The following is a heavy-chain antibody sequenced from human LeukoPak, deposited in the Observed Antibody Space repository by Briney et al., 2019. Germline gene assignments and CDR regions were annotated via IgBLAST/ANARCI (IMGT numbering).Heavy chain of an antibody. CDR1: GFTSSDYY. Sequence: GGSLRLSCAVSGFTSSDYYMNWVRQAPGKGLEWVSYISSSGNIIKYADSVKGRFTISRDNTKNSLFLQMNSLRGEDTAVYYCARDLGIVTGFDYWGQGTLVTVSS. D-gene: IGHD2-2*03. CDR3: ARDLGIVTGFDY. V-gene: IGHV3-11*04. J-gene: IGHJ4*02. CDR2: ISSSGNII.